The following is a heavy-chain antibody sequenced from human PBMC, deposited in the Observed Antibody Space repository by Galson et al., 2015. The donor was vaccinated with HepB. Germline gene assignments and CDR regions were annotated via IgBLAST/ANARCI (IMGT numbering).Heavy chain of an antibody. CDR1: GFTFSKYW. D-gene: IGHD6-19*01. CDR3: VRDRAVAGGGDWFDP. J-gene: IGHJ5*02. Sequence: SLRLSCAGSGFTFSKYWMSWVRQAPGKRLEWVANIKEDGSEKYYVDSVKGRFTISRDNGKNSMYLQMNSLRVEDTAVYHCVRDRAVAGGGDWFDPWGQGTLVTVSS. V-gene: IGHV3-7*01. CDR2: IKEDGSEK.